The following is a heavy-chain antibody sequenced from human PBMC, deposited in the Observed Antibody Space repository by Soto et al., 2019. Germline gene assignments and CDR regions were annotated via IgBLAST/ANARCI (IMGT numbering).Heavy chain of an antibody. V-gene: IGHV3-48*03. CDR2: IHPSGQPI. CDR1: GFTFSSSE. Sequence: GGSLRLSCAVSGFTFSSSEMYWVRQAPGKGLEWISYIHPSGQPIFYADSVKGRFTISRDNANNSLFLQMNSLRAEDTAVYYCARRASRWGQGSMVTVSS. D-gene: IGHD1-26*01. CDR3: ARRASR. J-gene: IGHJ3*01.